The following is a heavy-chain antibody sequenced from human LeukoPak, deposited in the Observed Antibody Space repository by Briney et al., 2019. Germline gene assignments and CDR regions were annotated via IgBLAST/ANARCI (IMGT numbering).Heavy chain of an antibody. CDR1: GGSISSYY. Sequence: PSETLSLTCTVSGGSISSYYWSWIRQPPGKGLEWIGYIYYSGSTNYNPSLKSRVTISVDTSKNQFSLKLSSVTAADTAVYYCARIVVVVVAATSYYYYHYMDVWGKGTTVTVSS. V-gene: IGHV4-59*01. D-gene: IGHD2-15*01. CDR3: ARIVVVVVAATSYYYYHYMDV. J-gene: IGHJ6*03. CDR2: IYYSGST.